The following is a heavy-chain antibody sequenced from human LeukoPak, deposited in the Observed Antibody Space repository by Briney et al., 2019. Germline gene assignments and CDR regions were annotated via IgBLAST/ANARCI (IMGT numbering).Heavy chain of an antibody. J-gene: IGHJ5*02. CDR1: GFTFTSYS. V-gene: IGHV3-23*01. Sequence: GGSLTLSCAASGFTFTSYSMSWVRQAPGKGLEWVSAISSSGGDTEYPNSVTGRFTVSKDNSKNMLYLQLNGLRAENTAVYHCARCSGAGCYQGGFDPWGQGTLVTVSS. CDR3: ARCSGAGCYQGGFDP. D-gene: IGHD2-15*01. CDR2: ISSSGGDT.